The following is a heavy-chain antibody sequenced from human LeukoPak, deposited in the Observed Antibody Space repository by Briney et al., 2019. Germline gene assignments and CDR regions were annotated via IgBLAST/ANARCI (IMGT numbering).Heavy chain of an antibody. CDR2: ISYDGSNK. V-gene: IGHV3-30*04. Sequence: GGSLRLSCAASGFTFSSYAMHWVRQAPGKGLEWVAVISYDGSNKYYADSVKGRFTISRDNSKNTLYLQMNSLRAEDTAVYYCARASSIAALGDYWGQGTLVTVSS. CDR3: ARASSIAALGDY. CDR1: GFTFSSYA. J-gene: IGHJ4*02. D-gene: IGHD6-6*01.